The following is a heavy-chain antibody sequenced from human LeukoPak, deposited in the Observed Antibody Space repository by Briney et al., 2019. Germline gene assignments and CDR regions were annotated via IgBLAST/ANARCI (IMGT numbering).Heavy chain of an antibody. CDR3: AKDVYRGSGYYFYSDY. V-gene: IGHV3-23*01. CDR2: ISGSGGST. J-gene: IGHJ4*02. CDR1: GFTFSSYA. D-gene: IGHD3-22*01. Sequence: GGSLRLSCAASGFTFSSYAMCWVRQAPGKGLEWVSAISGSGGSTYYADSVKGRFTISRDNSKNTLYLQMNSLRAEDTAVYYCAKDVYRGSGYYFYSDYWGQGTLVTVSS.